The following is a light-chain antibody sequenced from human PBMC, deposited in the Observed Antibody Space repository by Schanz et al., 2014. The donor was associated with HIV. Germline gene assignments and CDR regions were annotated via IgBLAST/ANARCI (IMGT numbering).Light chain of an antibody. CDR3: QQCVTYPYT. J-gene: IGKJ2*01. CDR2: QAS. Sequence: DIQMTQSPSTLSASVGDRVTITCRASQTIGRFLAWYQQKPGRAPKLLIYQASTLQTGVPSRFSGSGSGTSFTLTITSLQPDDFATYYCQQCVTYPYTFGQGTRLDVK. V-gene: IGKV1-5*03. CDR1: QTIGRF.